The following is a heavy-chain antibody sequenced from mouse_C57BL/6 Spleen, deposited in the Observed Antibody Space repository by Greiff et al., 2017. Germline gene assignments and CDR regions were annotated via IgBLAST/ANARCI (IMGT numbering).Heavy chain of an antibody. V-gene: IGHV3-6*01. CDR1: GYSITSGYY. D-gene: IGHD1-1*01. Sequence: EVQRVESGPGLVKPSQSLSLTCSVTGYSITSGYYWNWIRQFPGNKLEWMGYISYDGSNNYNPSLKNRISITRDTSKNQFFRKLNSVTTEDTSTYYCAKLLQGYAMDYWGQGTSVTVSS. CDR2: ISYDGSN. J-gene: IGHJ4*01. CDR3: AKLLQGYAMDY.